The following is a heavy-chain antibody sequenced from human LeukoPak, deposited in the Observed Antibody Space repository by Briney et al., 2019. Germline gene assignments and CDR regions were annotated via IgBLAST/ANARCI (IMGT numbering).Heavy chain of an antibody. Sequence: SETLSLTCAVSGASIISNNWWSWVRQPPGKGLEWIGEINHSGSTNYNPSLKSRVTISLDTSKNQFSLKLTSVTAADTALYYCASGRSGGGSGSYFNYRLYYFDYWGQGTLVTVSS. V-gene: IGHV4-4*02. CDR2: INHSGST. CDR3: ASGRSGGGSGSYFNYRLYYFDY. CDR1: GASIISNNW. J-gene: IGHJ4*02. D-gene: IGHD3-10*01.